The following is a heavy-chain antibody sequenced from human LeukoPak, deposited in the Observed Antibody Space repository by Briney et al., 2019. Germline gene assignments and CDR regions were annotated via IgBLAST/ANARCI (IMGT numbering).Heavy chain of an antibody. D-gene: IGHD3-22*01. V-gene: IGHV3-30-3*01. CDR3: AREGNSGYYPY. CDR1: GLTFSSYP. Sequence: GGSLRLSCAASGLTFSSYPMHWVRQAPDKGLEWVAVISYDGSEKHYADPVKGRFTISRDNSKNTLYLQMSSLRAEDTAMYCCAREGNSGYYPYWGQGILVTVSS. J-gene: IGHJ4*02. CDR2: ISYDGSEK.